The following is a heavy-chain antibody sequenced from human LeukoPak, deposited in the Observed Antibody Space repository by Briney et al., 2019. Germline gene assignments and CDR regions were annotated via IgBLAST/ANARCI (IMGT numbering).Heavy chain of an antibody. D-gene: IGHD1-26*01. Sequence: GGSLRLSCAASGFTFNSFVMSWVRQAPGKGLEWVSSISSSGNYIYYADSMKGRVTISRDNAKNSLYLQMNSLRAEDTAIYYCARRGGTGNWFDPWGQGTLVTVSS. CDR1: GFTFNSFV. J-gene: IGHJ5*02. CDR2: ISSSGNYI. CDR3: ARRGGTGNWFDP. V-gene: IGHV3-21*01.